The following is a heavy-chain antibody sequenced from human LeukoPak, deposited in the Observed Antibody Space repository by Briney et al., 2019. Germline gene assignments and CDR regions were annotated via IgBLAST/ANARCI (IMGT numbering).Heavy chain of an antibody. V-gene: IGHV3-21*01. CDR1: GFSFSLYS. J-gene: IGHJ5*01. D-gene: IGHD3-16*01. CDR2: ISGDSSGNYI. CDR3: TREGGVGS. Sequence: GGSLRLSCVASGFSFSLYSMNWVRQAPGKGLEWVSTISGDSSGNYIDYADSVKGRFTISRDNAKNSVFLQMNGLKDDDTAFSFVTREGGVGSWGQGTLVSVSS.